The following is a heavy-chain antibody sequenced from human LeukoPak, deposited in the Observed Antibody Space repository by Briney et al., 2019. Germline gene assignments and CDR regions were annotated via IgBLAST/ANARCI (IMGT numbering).Heavy chain of an antibody. D-gene: IGHD4-11*01. CDR3: ARELQDVFDI. CDR1: GGSISSYY. J-gene: IGHJ3*02. Sequence: WETLSLTCTVSGGSISSYYWSWIRQPPGKGLEWIGYIYYSGSTNYNPSLKSRVTISVDTSKNQFSLKLSSVTAADTAFYYCARELQDVFDIWGQGTMVTVSS. CDR2: IYYSGST. V-gene: IGHV4-59*01.